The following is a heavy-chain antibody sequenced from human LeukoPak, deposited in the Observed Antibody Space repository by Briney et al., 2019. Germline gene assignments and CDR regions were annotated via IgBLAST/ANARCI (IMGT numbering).Heavy chain of an antibody. V-gene: IGHV4-34*01. J-gene: IGHJ6*03. CDR1: GGSFSGYY. Sequence: SETLSLTCAVYGGSFSGYYWSWVRQPPGKGLEWIGEINHNGNTNYNPSLKSRASLSVDTSKNQFSLKLSSVTAADTAVYYCARDVYMDVWGKGTTVTVSS. CDR3: ARDVYMDV. CDR2: INHNGNT.